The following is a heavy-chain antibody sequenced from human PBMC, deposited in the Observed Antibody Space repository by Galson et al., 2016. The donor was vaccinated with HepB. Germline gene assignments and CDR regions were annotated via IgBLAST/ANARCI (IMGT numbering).Heavy chain of an antibody. J-gene: IGHJ6*02. D-gene: IGHD2-21*01. CDR3: ARDPGISNGVAD. CDR2: IKSDGSST. V-gene: IGHV3-74*01. Sequence: SLRLSCAASGFTLSNYWMDWVRQAPGKGLVWVSRIKSDGSSTSYADSVKGRFTISRDNAKNMLYLQMNSLRAEDTAVYYCARDPGISNGVADWGQGTTVTVSS. CDR1: GFTLSNYW.